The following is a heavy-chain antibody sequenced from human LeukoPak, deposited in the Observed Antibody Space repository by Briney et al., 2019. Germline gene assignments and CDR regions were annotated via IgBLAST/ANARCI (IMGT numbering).Heavy chain of an antibody. D-gene: IGHD3-10*01. CDR2: IKQDGSEK. Sequence: PGGSLRLSCAASGFTFSSYWMSWVRQAPGKGLEWVANIKQDGSEKYYVDSVKGRFTISRDNAKNSLYLQMNSLRAEDTAVYYCARDLSPRLGWFDPWGQGTLVTVSS. CDR3: ARDLSPRLGWFDP. J-gene: IGHJ5*02. CDR1: GFTFSSYW. V-gene: IGHV3-7*01.